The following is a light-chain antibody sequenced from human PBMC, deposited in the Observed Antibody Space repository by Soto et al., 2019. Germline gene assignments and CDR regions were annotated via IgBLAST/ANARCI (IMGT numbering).Light chain of an antibody. CDR2: GAS. J-gene: IGKJ2*01. Sequence: DIVMTQSPANLSVSQGERATLSCTASQSVSSNSAWYQQKPGQGPRLLIYGASTRATSIPARFSGSGYGTEVPHTINSLPSEDFAVYYCQQYNKWPPYTFGHGTKLEIK. CDR3: QQYNKWPPYT. CDR1: QSVSSN. V-gene: IGKV3-15*01.